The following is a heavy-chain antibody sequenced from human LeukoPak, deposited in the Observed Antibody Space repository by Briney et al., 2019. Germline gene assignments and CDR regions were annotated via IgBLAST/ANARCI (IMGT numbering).Heavy chain of an antibody. CDR2: IYHTGTT. CDR1: GGSISSDY. D-gene: IGHD1-26*01. CDR3: ARGHSGTYLDAFDI. Sequence: PSETLSLTCNVSGGSISSDYWTWIRQIPGEGLEWIGYIYHTGTTNYKPSLRSRVTMSVDTSKTQFSLKLSSVTAADTAVYYCARGHSGTYLDAFDIWGQGTLVTVSS. V-gene: IGHV4-59*01. J-gene: IGHJ3*02.